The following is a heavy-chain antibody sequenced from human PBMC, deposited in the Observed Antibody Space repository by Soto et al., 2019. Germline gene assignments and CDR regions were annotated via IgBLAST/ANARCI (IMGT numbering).Heavy chain of an antibody. Sequence: GASVKVSCKASGYTFSSYAISWVRQAPGQGLEWMGWIIPIFGTANYAQKFQGRVTITADESTSTAYMELSSLRSEDTAVYYCARVFGYCRSTSCSPADYYYSGIDAWGQGTTVTVSS. J-gene: IGHJ6*02. D-gene: IGHD2-2*03. CDR2: IIPIFGTA. CDR1: GYTFSSYA. V-gene: IGHV1-69*13. CDR3: ARVFGYCRSTSCSPADYYYSGIDA.